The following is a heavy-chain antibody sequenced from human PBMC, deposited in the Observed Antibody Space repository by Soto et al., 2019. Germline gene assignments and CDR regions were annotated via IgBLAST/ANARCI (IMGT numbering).Heavy chain of an antibody. CDR1: GFNFRSFA. Sequence: GGSLRLSCAASGFNFRSFAMNWVRQAPGKGLEWVSTISGGAATTYADSVKGRLTISRDNSKNTVSLQMNSLTAEDTAVYYCAKGSHIAARPFFFDSWGRGTLVTVSS. D-gene: IGHD6-6*01. CDR2: ISGGAAT. J-gene: IGHJ4*02. V-gene: IGHV3-23*01. CDR3: AKGSHIAARPFFFDS.